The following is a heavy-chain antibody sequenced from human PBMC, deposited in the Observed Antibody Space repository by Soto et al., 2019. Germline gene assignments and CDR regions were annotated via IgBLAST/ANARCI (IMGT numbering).Heavy chain of an antibody. CDR2: IKQDGSEK. Sequence: GGSLRLSCAASGFTFSSYWMSWVRQAPGKGLEWVANIKQDGSEKYYVDSVKGRFTISRDNAKNSLYLQMNSLRAEDTVVYYCARDPFEYSSSYHAFDIWGQGTMVTVSS. D-gene: IGHD6-6*01. CDR1: GFTFSSYW. V-gene: IGHV3-7*03. J-gene: IGHJ3*02. CDR3: ARDPFEYSSSYHAFDI.